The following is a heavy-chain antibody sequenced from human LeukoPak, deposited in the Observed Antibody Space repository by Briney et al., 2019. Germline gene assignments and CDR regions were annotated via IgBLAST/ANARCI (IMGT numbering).Heavy chain of an antibody. Sequence: SETLSLTCTVSGGSISSSSYYWGWIRQPPGKGLEWIGSIYYSGSTYYNPSLKSRVTISVDTSKNQFSLKLSSVTAADTAVYYCARGWSYSWHHWGQGTLVTVSS. D-gene: IGHD3-10*01. CDR1: GGSISSSSYY. J-gene: IGHJ4*01. CDR2: IYYSGST. V-gene: IGHV4-39*07. CDR3: ARGWSYSWHH.